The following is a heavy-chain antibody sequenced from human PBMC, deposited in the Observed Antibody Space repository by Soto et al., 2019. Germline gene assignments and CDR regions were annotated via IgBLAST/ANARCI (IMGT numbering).Heavy chain of an antibody. J-gene: IGHJ5*02. V-gene: IGHV4-39*01. Sequence: SGTLSLTCNVPGGSISSSRSHWAWFRQPPGKELEWIANIFYAGNTYYNPSLKSRVTVSVDTSKNQFSLKLDSVTAADTAVYYCARQAAAPGIDLWFDPWGQGTLVTVSS. CDR1: GGSISSSRSH. D-gene: IGHD6-13*01. CDR3: ARQAAAPGIDLWFDP. CDR2: IFYAGNT.